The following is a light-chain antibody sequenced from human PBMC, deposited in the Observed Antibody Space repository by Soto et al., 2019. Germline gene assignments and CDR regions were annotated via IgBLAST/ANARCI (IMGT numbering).Light chain of an antibody. J-gene: IGKJ1*01. Sequence: DFQMTQSPSSLSASIGDRVTITFRASQTISRYLNWYQQKPGRAPNLLSYAASSLHSGVPSRFSVSGSGTDFTLTITRLQPEDFATYYCQQSFSIPWTFGQGTKVDIK. CDR1: QTISRY. V-gene: IGKV1-39*01. CDR2: AAS. CDR3: QQSFSIPWT.